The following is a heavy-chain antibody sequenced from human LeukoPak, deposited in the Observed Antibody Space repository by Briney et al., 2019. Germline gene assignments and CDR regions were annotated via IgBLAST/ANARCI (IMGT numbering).Heavy chain of an antibody. J-gene: IGHJ5*02. CDR1: GFTFSSYA. CDR2: IHSNGITT. Sequence: GGSLRLSCAASGFTFSSYAMSWVRQAPGKGLEFVSSIHSNGITTYYGNSVKCRFTVSRDNSKNTVYLQMGSLREEDMAVYYCARTQQWLATGGWYWFDTWGQGTLVTVSS. CDR3: ARTQQWLATGGWYWFDT. V-gene: IGHV3-64*01. D-gene: IGHD6-19*01.